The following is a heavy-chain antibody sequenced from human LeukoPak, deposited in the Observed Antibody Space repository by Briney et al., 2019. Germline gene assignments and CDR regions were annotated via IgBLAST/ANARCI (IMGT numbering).Heavy chain of an antibody. V-gene: IGHV3-7*01. CDR2: IKPDGSEK. J-gene: IGHJ4*02. CDR1: GFTFSTSW. Sequence: GGSLRLSCAASGFTFSTSWMNWVRQAPGKGLEWVASIKPDGSEKYSVDSVKGRFTISRDNAKNSLYPQMNSLRAEDTAVYYCARDRGYSSFDYWGQGTLVTVSS. D-gene: IGHD6-19*01. CDR3: ARDRGYSSFDY.